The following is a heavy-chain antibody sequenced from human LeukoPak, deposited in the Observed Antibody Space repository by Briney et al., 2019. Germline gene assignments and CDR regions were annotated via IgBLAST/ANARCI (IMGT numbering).Heavy chain of an antibody. CDR1: GFTVSSNY. D-gene: IGHD1-26*01. V-gene: IGHV3-66*02. CDR2: IYSGGST. J-gene: IGHJ3*02. Sequence: GGSLRLSCAASGFTVSSNYMSWVRQAPGKGLEWVSVIYSGGSTYHADSVKGRFTISRDNSKNTLYLQMNSLRAEDTAVYYCARAEAGGAFDIWGQGTMVTVSS. CDR3: ARAEAGGAFDI.